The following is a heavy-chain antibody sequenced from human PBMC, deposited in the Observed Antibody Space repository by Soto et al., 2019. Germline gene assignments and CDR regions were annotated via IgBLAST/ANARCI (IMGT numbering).Heavy chain of an antibody. CDR3: ARDIGFDYVN. V-gene: IGHV3-7*01. Sequence: GGSLRLSCAVSGFNVMSYWMSWVRQAPGKGLEWVASVKEDGSELYYLHSVRGRFSISRDSAGNALHLTMNYLSAEDTGVYFCARDIGFDYVNWGQGITVTVSS. CDR1: GFNVMSYW. D-gene: IGHD3-16*01. CDR2: VKEDGSEL. J-gene: IGHJ4*02.